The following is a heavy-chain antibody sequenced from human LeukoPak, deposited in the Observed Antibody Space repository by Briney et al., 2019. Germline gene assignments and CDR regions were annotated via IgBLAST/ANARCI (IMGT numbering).Heavy chain of an antibody. CDR1: GFTFSNYV. CDR3: AKAPRFGDHATEYYYYYMHV. V-gene: IGHV3-23*01. D-gene: IGHD3-16*01. CDR2: ISGSGGGT. J-gene: IGHJ6*03. Sequence: GGSLRLSCAASGFTFSNYVMSWVRQAPGKGLEWVSSISGSGGGTFYADSVKGRFTISRDNSKNTLYLQMNSLRVEDTAVYYCAKAPRFGDHATEYYYYYMHVWGKGTTVTVSS.